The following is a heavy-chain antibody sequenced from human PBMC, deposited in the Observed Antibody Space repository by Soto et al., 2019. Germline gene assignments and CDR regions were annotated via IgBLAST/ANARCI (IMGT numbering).Heavy chain of an antibody. CDR2: IIPILGIA. CDR1: GGTFSSYT. CDR3: ARGPLSGCTNGVCYTAFDY. D-gene: IGHD2-8*01. J-gene: IGHJ4*02. V-gene: IGHV1-69*02. Sequence: SVKVSCKASGGTFSSYTISWVRQAPGQGLEWMGRIIPILGIANYAQKFQGRVTTTADKSTSTAYMELSSLRSEDTAVYYCARGPLSGCTNGVCYTAFDYWGQGTLVTVSS.